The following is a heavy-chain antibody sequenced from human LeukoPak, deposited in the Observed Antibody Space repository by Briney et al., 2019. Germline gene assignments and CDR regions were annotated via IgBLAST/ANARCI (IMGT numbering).Heavy chain of an antibody. CDR3: ARDRGYCSGGSCRIHYFDY. CDR2: IRRDGTDN. V-gene: IGHV3-7*01. D-gene: IGHD2-15*01. Sequence: GGSLRLSCAASGFTFSSYAMNWVRQAPGKGLEWVANIRRDGTDNYYVDSAKGRFTISRDNAKNSLFLQINSLRAEDTAVYYCARDRGYCSGGSCRIHYFDYWGQGTLVSVSS. CDR1: GFTFSSYA. J-gene: IGHJ4*02.